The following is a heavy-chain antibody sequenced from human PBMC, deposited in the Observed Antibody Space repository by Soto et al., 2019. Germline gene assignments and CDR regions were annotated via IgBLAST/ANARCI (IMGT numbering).Heavy chain of an antibody. CDR3: ARDLRPQAFDI. CDR2: ISYDGTNK. Sequence: PGGSLRLSCAASGFTFSTYGMHWVRLAQGKGLEWVAVISYDGTNKLYADSMKGRFTISRDNSKNTLYLQMNSLRADDTAIYYCARDLRPQAFDIWGQGTMVTVSS. J-gene: IGHJ3*02. CDR1: GFTFSTYG. V-gene: IGHV3-30*03.